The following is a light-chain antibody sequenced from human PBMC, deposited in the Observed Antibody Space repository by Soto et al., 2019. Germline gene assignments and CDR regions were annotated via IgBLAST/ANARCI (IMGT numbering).Light chain of an antibody. CDR2: AAS. CDR1: QSIDNS. J-gene: IGKJ1*01. CDR3: QQTYSSPWT. V-gene: IGKV1-39*01. Sequence: DIQMTQSPSSLCASVGDRVSITCRASQSIDNSLNWFQQKPGKAPNLLIYAASSLQSGVPSRFSGSGSGTDFTLTISSLQHGDFETYYCQQTYSSPWTLGQGTNVDI.